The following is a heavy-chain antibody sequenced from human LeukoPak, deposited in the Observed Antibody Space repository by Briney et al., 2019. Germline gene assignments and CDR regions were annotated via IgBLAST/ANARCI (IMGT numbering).Heavy chain of an antibody. D-gene: IGHD1-26*01. CDR2: IFYSGTT. J-gene: IGHJ5*02. CDR3: ARHVNTTTGAPIGWFDP. V-gene: IGHV4-39*01. CDR1: GGSISGTTDY. Sequence: PSETLSLTCTVSGGSISGTTDYWGWIRQPPGKGLEWIGSIFYSGTTYYNPSLKSRVTISVDTSKNQFSLKLTSVTAADTAVYYCARHVNTTTGAPIGWFDPWGQGTLVTVSS.